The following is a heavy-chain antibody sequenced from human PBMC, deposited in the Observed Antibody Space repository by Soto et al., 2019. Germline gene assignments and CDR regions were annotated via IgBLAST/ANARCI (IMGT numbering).Heavy chain of an antibody. D-gene: IGHD4-17*01. CDR3: AGDYGVYDWYGMDV. V-gene: IGHV1-69*01. Sequence: VQLVQSGAEVKKPGSSVKVSCRAYGATFRSYPFTWVRQAPGQGLEWMGGISPIFGSTIYARQFQGRVTITADDSASTAYMELNSLSSEDTAVYYCAGDYGVYDWYGMDVWGQGTTVTVSS. CDR2: ISPIFGST. J-gene: IGHJ6*02. CDR1: GATFRSYP.